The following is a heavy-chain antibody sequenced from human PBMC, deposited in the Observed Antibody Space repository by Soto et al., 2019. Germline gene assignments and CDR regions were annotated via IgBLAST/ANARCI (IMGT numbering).Heavy chain of an antibody. J-gene: IGHJ6*02. CDR2: ISSSGSTI. D-gene: IGHD3-3*01. V-gene: IGHV3-48*03. CDR1: GFTFSSYE. CDR3: ARERFLEWFHYYYGMDV. Sequence: GGSLRLSCAASGFTFSSYEMNWVRQAPGKGLEWVSYISSSGSTIYYADSVKGRFTISRDNAKNSLYLQMNSLRAEDTAVYYCARERFLEWFHYYYGMDVWGQGTTVTVSS.